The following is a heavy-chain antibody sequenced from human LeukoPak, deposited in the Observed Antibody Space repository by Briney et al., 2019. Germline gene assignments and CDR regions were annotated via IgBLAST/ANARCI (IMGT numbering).Heavy chain of an antibody. D-gene: IGHD2-2*01. J-gene: IGHJ6*03. CDR1: GGSISSYY. CDR2: FYTSGTT. V-gene: IGHV4-4*07. CDR3: ARDLVPASSRSYYYSYMDV. Sequence: SETLSLTCTVSGGSISSYYWSWIRQPAGKGLEWIGRFYTSGTTNYNPSLKSRVTMSGDTSKNQFSLKLSSVTAADTAVYYCARDLVPASSRSYYYSYMDVWGKGTTVTVSS.